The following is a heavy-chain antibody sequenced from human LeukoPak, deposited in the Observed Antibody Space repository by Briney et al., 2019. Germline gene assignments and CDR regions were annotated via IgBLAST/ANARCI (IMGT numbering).Heavy chain of an antibody. V-gene: IGHV4-30-2*01. J-gene: IGHJ4*02. CDR1: GASISSGGSS. Sequence: SQTLSLTCAVSGASISSGGSSWSWIRQPPGKGLEWIGYIYPSGNTYYNPSLKSRVTISLDKSKNQFSLNLTSVTAADTAVYYCARVRSSNGDSYYSDYWGQGALVTVSS. CDR2: IYPSGNT. D-gene: IGHD2-8*01. CDR3: ARVRSSNGDSYYSDY.